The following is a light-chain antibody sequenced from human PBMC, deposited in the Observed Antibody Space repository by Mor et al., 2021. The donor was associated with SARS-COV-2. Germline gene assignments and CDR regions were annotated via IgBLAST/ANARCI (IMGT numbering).Light chain of an antibody. J-gene: IGLJ1*01. CDR2: GKN. CDR3: NSRDSSGNHYV. CDR1: SLRSYY. V-gene: IGLV3-19*01. Sequence: TCQGDSLRSYYASWYQQKPGQAPVLVIYGKNNRPSGIPDRFSGSSSGNTASLTMTGAQAEDEADYYCNSRDSSGNHYVFGTGTKVTVL.